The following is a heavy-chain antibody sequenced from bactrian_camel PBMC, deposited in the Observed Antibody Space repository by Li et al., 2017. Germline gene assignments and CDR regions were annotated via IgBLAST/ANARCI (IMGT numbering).Heavy chain of an antibody. CDR2: LTWDGTT. CDR1: GGSFGATD. D-gene: IGHD6*01. Sequence: VQLVESGGGSVQDGGSLRLSCTISGGSFGATDMGWYRQAPGNECDLVSSLTWDGTTYYDDSVKGRFTISHVNANNTLHLQMNSLKPEDSAVYYCAADLGWCGSRPLQREFRNWGQGTQVTVS. CDR3: AADLGWCGSRPLQREFRN. V-gene: IGHV3S53*01. J-gene: IGHJ4*01.